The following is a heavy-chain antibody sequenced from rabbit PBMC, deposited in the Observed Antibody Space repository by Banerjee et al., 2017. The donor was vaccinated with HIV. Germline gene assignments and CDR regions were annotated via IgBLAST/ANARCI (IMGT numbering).Heavy chain of an antibody. CDR3: VRDGSHDEYGDYDL. Sequence: QLKETGGGLVQPGGSLILSCKASGFDFSSYYMSWVRQAPGKGLEWIGYIDPVFGSTYYASWVNGRFTISSHNAQNTLYLQLNSLTAADTATYFCVRDGSHDEYGDYDLWGQGTLVTVS. CDR2: IDPVFGST. J-gene: IGHJ4*01. D-gene: IGHD2-1*01. V-gene: IGHV1S7*01. CDR1: GFDFSSYY.